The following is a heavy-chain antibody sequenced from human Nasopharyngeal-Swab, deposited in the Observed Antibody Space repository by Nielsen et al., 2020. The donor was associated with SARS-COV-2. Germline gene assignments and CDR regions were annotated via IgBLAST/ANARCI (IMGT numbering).Heavy chain of an antibody. D-gene: IGHD6-13*01. CDR2: ISYDGSNK. Sequence: SLKIYCAASGFTFSSYAMHWLRQAPGKGLEWVAVISYDGSNKSYADSVKGRFTISRDNSKNTLYLQMNSLRAEDTAVYYCARGQNGQQLVPSYDYYGMDVWGQGTTVTVSS. CDR1: GFTFSSYA. V-gene: IGHV3-30*04. J-gene: IGHJ6*02. CDR3: ARGQNGQQLVPSYDYYGMDV.